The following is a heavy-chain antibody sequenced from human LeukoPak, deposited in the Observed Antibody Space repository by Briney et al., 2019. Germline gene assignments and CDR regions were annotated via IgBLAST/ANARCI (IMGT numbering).Heavy chain of an antibody. CDR1: GGSISTYY. Sequence: SETLSLTCTVSGGSISTYYWSWIRQPPGKGLEWIGYIYYSGSIKYNPSLKSRVTMSVDTSKNQFSLKLSSVTAADTAVYYCARTFFTETWFDPWGQGTLVTVSS. CDR3: ARTFFTETWFDP. J-gene: IGHJ5*02. D-gene: IGHD2/OR15-2a*01. V-gene: IGHV4-59*01. CDR2: IYYSGSI.